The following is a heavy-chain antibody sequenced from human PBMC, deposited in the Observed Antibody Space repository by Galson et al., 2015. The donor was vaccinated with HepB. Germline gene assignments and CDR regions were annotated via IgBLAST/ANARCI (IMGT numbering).Heavy chain of an antibody. D-gene: IGHD1-14*01. CDR2: TYYRSKWYN. J-gene: IGHJ6*02. Sequence: CAISGDSVSSNSAAWNWIRQSPSRGLEWLGRTYYRSKWYNDYAVSVKSRITINPDTSKNQFSLQLNSVTPEDTAVYYCARDSAGDGINYYYYGMDVWGQGTTVTVSS. CDR3: ARDSAGDGINYYYYGMDV. V-gene: IGHV6-1*01. CDR1: GDSVSSNSAA.